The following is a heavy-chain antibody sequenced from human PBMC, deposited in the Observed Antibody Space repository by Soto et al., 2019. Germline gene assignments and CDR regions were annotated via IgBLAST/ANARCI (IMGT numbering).Heavy chain of an antibody. V-gene: IGHV4-4*02. Sequence: QVQLQESGPGLVKPSGTLSLTCAVSGGSISGSNWWSWVRQPPGKGLEWIGDIYHSGSTIYNPSLKSRVTISGDKSKNQFSLKLSSVTAADTSIYYCARQPFVPGSSYGMDVWGQGTTVTVSS. J-gene: IGHJ6*02. CDR1: GGSISGSNW. CDR2: IYHSGST. D-gene: IGHD6-6*01. CDR3: ARQPFVPGSSYGMDV.